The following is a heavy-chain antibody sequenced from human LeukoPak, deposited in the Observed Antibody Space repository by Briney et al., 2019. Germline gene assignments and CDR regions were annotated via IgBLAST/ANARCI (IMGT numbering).Heavy chain of an antibody. D-gene: IGHD2-8*01. J-gene: IGHJ4*02. Sequence: PGGSPRLSCAASGFTFSNYAMSWVRQAPGKGLEWVSATNRSGGSTYYADSVKGRFTISRDNSKSALFLQINSLRVEDTAVYYCAKDEGENGEYWSNFHHWGQGTLVTVSS. CDR3: AKDEGENGEYWSNFHH. V-gene: IGHV3-23*01. CDR2: TNRSGGST. CDR1: GFTFSNYA.